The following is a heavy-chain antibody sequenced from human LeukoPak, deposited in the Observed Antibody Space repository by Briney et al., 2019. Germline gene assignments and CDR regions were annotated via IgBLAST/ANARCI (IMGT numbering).Heavy chain of an antibody. CDR1: GGSFSGYY. V-gene: IGHV4-34*01. J-gene: IGHJ4*02. D-gene: IGHD6-13*01. CDR3: ARPRRYSSSWYGPFDY. Sequence: SETLSLICAVYGGSFSGYYWSWLRQPPGKGLEWIGEINHSGSTNYNPSLKSRVTISVDTSKNQFSLKLSSVTAADTAVYYCARPRRYSSSWYGPFDYWGQGTLVTVSS. CDR2: INHSGST.